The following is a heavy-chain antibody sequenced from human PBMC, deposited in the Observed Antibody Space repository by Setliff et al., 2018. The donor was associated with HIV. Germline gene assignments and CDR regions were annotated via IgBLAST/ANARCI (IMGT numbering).Heavy chain of an antibody. Sequence: PSETLSLTCAVYGASFSGYYWSWIRQPPGKGLEWIGEINLSGSTYYNPSLKGRVTISVDTSKNQFSLKVNSVTAADTAVYYCATDGGLWFGRHSYLQNWGQGTLVTVSS. D-gene: IGHD3-10*01. CDR1: GASFSGYY. V-gene: IGHV4-34*01. CDR2: INLSGST. J-gene: IGHJ1*01. CDR3: ATDGGLWFGRHSYLQN.